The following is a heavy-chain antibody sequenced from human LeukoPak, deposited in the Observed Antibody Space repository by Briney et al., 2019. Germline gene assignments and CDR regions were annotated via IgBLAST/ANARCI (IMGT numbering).Heavy chain of an antibody. CDR2: ISGTGGNT. Sequence: GGSLRLSCAASGFTFISYAMSWVRQASGKGLEWVSAISGTGGNTFYADSVKGRFTISRDNSKNTLYLQMNSLRAEDTAVYYCAKKANDYTNYYFDYWGQGTLVTDSS. CDR1: GFTFISYA. CDR3: AKKANDYTNYYFDY. D-gene: IGHD4-11*01. J-gene: IGHJ4*02. V-gene: IGHV3-23*01.